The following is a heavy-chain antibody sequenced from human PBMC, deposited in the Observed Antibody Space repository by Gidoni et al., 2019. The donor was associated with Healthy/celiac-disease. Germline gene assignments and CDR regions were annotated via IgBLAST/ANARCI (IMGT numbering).Heavy chain of an antibody. CDR2: ISYEGSNK. V-gene: IGHV3-30*03. D-gene: IGHD2-2*01. J-gene: IGHJ6*02. Sequence: QVQLVESGGGVVQPGRSLRLPCAASGFTFSSYGMHRVRQSPGQGLEWVGVISYEGSNKYYADSVKGRFTISRDHSKKTLYLQMNSLRAEDTAVYYCASSVGCSSTSCYRVAYYYGMDVWGQGTTVTVSS. CDR3: ASSVGCSSTSCYRVAYYYGMDV. CDR1: GFTFSSYG.